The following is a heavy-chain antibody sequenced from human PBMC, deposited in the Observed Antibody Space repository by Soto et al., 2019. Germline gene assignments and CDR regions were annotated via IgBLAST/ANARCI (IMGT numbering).Heavy chain of an antibody. CDR2: IWYDGSNK. CDR3: ARDVAAAGREHDAFDI. V-gene: IGHV3-33*01. CDR1: GFTFSSYG. D-gene: IGHD6-13*01. Sequence: QVQLVESGGGVVQTGRSLRLSCAASGFTFSSYGMHWVRQAPGKGLEWVAVIWYDGSNKYYADSVKGRFTISRDNSKNTLYLQMNSLRAEDTAVYYCARDVAAAGREHDAFDIWGQWTMVTVSS. J-gene: IGHJ3*02.